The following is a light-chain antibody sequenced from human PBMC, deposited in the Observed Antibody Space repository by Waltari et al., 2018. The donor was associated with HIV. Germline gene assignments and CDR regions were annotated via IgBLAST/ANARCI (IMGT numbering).Light chain of an antibody. Sequence: DIQMTQSPSSLSASVGDTVTTTCRASQRIDTSLNWYQHKPGQAPQLLIYAAFNLQSGVPSRFTGGGLGTEFTLTINTLQVEDFATYYCQQSYKIPRTFGGGTKLEIK. CDR1: QRIDTS. CDR3: QQSYKIPRT. V-gene: IGKV1-39*01. J-gene: IGKJ4*01. CDR2: AAF.